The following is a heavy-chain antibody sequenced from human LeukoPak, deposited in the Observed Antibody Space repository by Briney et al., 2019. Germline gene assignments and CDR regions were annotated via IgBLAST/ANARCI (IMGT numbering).Heavy chain of an antibody. CDR1: GFTFSSSG. CDR2: VSYDGGKK. V-gene: IGHV3-30*18. D-gene: IGHD6-19*01. Sequence: GGSLTLSCAASGFTFSSSGMHWVRQAPGKGLEWVAFVSYDGGKKYYADSVKGRFTISRDNSKNTLYLQMNSLRAEDTAVYYCAKYRSGWLTYFDYWGQGTLVTVSS. CDR3: AKYRSGWLTYFDY. J-gene: IGHJ4*02.